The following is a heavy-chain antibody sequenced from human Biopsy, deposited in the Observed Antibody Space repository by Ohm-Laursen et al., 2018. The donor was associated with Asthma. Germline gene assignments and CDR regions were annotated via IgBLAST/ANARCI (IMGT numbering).Heavy chain of an antibody. CDR1: GFSFGSFV. D-gene: IGHD3-3*01. V-gene: IGHV3-30*03. Sequence: SLRLSCTASGFSFGSFVMHWVRQVPGKGPEWVALISFDGRYEYYAASVKGRFTISRDNPMKRLYLQISSLTAEDTAVYYCASRWGDFWSGYYMDYWGQGTLVTVSS. CDR3: ASRWGDFWSGYYMDY. J-gene: IGHJ4*02. CDR2: ISFDGRYE.